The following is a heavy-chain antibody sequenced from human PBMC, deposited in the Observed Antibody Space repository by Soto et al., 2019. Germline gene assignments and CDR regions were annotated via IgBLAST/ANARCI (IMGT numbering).Heavy chain of an antibody. CDR2: INPNSGGT. Sequence: QVQLVQSGAEVKKPGASVKVSCKASGYTFTGYFMHWVRQAPGQGLEWMGWINPNSGGTNYAQKFQGRVTMTRDTSISTAYMELSRLRSDDTAVYYCARARITIFGAFAGGMDVWGQGTTVTVSS. CDR1: GYTFTGYF. D-gene: IGHD3-3*01. J-gene: IGHJ6*02. V-gene: IGHV1-2*02. CDR3: ARARITIFGAFAGGMDV.